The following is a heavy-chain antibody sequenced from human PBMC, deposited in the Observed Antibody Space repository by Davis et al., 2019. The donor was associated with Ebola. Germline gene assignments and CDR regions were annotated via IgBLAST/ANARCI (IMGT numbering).Heavy chain of an antibody. CDR3: ARSTTGSPHPFNY. CDR1: GFSFSADA. Sequence: PGGSLRLSCAASGFSFSADAMHWVRQAPGKGLEWLTVISYDGVTKFCADSVRGRFTISRDNSKHSLYLEMNGLRTEDTAVYYCARSTTGSPHPFNYWGQGTLVTVSS. J-gene: IGHJ4*02. V-gene: IGHV3-30-3*01. D-gene: IGHD1-26*01. CDR2: ISYDGVTK.